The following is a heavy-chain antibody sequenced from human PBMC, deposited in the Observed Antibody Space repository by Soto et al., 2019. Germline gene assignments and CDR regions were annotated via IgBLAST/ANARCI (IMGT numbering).Heavy chain of an antibody. Sequence: QVQLVQSGAEVKKPGASVKVSCKASGYTFTSYDINWVRQATGQGLEWMGWMNPNSGNTGYAQKFQGRVTMTRNTSISTAYMELSSLRSEDTAVYYCARGSPAYYDFWSGYFRVHPDSYGMDVWGQGTTVTVSS. D-gene: IGHD3-3*01. CDR1: GYTFTSYD. CDR3: ARGSPAYYDFWSGYFRVHPDSYGMDV. CDR2: MNPNSGNT. J-gene: IGHJ6*02. V-gene: IGHV1-8*01.